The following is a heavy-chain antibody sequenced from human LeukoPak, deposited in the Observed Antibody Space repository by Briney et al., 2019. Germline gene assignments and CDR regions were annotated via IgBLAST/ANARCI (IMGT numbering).Heavy chain of an antibody. J-gene: IGHJ4*02. CDR1: GFTFSSYS. CDR2: ISSSSSYI. D-gene: IGHD3-3*01. Sequence: PGGSLRLSCAASGFTFSSYSMNWVRQAPGKGLEWVSSISSSSSYIYYADSVKGRFTISRDNAKNSLYLQMNSLRAEDTAVYYCARATMYYDFWSGYYPGRDYFDYWGQGTLVTVSS. V-gene: IGHV3-21*01. CDR3: ARATMYYDFWSGYYPGRDYFDY.